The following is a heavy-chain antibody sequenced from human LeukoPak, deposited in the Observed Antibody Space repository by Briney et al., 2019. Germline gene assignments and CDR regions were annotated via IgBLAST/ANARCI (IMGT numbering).Heavy chain of an antibody. J-gene: IGHJ4*02. CDR3: ARERKSGYSSGSLDY. Sequence: SETLSLTCAVYGGSFSGYYWSWIRQPPGKGPEWIGEINHSGSTNYNPSLKSRVTISVDTSKNQFSLKLSSVTAADTAVYYCARERKSGYSSGSLDYWGQGTLVTVSS. D-gene: IGHD6-19*01. CDR1: GGSFSGYY. CDR2: INHSGST. V-gene: IGHV4-34*01.